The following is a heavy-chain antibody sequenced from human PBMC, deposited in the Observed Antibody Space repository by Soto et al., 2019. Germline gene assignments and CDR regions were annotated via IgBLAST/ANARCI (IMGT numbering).Heavy chain of an antibody. CDR2: ISDDGTNK. V-gene: IGHV3-30-3*01. J-gene: IGHJ4*02. CDR1: GFTFSSYA. CDR3: VRRLTTTVTAMGY. Sequence: QVQLEESGGGVVQPGRSLRLSCKGSGFTFSSYAIQWVRQALGKGLECVAAISDDGTNKHTADSVKGRFTISRDNSRNTVYLQVNSLRVEDTAVYYCVRRLTTTVTAMGYWGQGTPVTVAS. D-gene: IGHD4-17*01.